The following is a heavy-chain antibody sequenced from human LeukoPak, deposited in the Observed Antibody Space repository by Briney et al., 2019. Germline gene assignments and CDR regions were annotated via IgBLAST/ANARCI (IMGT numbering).Heavy chain of an antibody. CDR3: ARQGYSFGTFHGFDI. V-gene: IGHV4-39*01. J-gene: IGHJ3*02. D-gene: IGHD5-18*01. CDR2: IYYSGGT. CDR1: GGSISSSNYH. Sequence: SETLSLTCTVSGGSISSSNYHWGWIRQPPGKGLEWIGSIYYSGGTYYNPSLKSRVTISVDTSKNQFSLKLNSVTAADTAVYFCARQGYSFGTFHGFDIWGQGTMVTVSS.